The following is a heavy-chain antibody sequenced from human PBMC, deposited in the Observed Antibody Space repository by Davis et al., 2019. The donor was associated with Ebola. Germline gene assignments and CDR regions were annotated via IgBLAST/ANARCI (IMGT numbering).Heavy chain of an antibody. CDR1: RGSIRSSSYY. CDR2: IYYSGST. Sequence: MPSETLSLTCTVSRGSIRSSSYYWGWIRQPPGKGLEWIGSIYYSGSTYYNPSLKSRVTISVDTSKNQSSLKLSSVTAADTAVYYCARHCISTSCYGGYYYYGMDVWGQGTTVTVSS. D-gene: IGHD2-2*01. CDR3: ARHCISTSCYGGYYYYGMDV. J-gene: IGHJ6*02. V-gene: IGHV4-39*01.